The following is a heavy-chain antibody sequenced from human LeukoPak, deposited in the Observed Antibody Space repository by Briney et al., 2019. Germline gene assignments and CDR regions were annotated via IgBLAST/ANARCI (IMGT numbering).Heavy chain of an antibody. V-gene: IGHV3-48*01. CDR2: ISSSSSTI. CDR3: ARDRVMTGAAYYYYYMDV. Sequence: QAGGSLRLSCAASGFTSSSYSMNWVRQAPGKGLEWVSYISSSSSTIYYADSVKGRFSISRDNAKNSLYLQMNSLRAEDAAVYYCARDRVMTGAAYYYYYMDVWGKGTTVTVSS. J-gene: IGHJ6*03. CDR1: GFTSSSYS. D-gene: IGHD1-14*01.